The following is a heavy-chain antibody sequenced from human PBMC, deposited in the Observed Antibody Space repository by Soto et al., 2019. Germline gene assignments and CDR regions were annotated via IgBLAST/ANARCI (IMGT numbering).Heavy chain of an antibody. V-gene: IGHV1-46*03. CDR3: ARDLGCSGGSCYGVFDI. CDR1: GYTFTGYY. J-gene: IGHJ3*02. D-gene: IGHD2-15*01. Sequence: ASVKVSCKASGYTFTGYYMHWVRQAPGQGLEWMGIINPNGGSTSYAQKFQGRVTMTRDTSTSTVYMELSSLRSEDTAVYYCARDLGCSGGSCYGVFDIWGQGTMVTVSS. CDR2: INPNGGST.